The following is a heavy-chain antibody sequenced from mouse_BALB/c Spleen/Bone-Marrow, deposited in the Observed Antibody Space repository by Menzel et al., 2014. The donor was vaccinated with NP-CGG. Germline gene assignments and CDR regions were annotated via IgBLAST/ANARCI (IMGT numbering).Heavy chain of an antibody. J-gene: IGHJ1*01. CDR3: ARDENVGIYWYFDV. CDR2: IRNKANGYTT. V-gene: IGHV7-3*02. Sequence: EVKLEESGGGSVQPGGSLRLSCATSGFTFTDYYMSWVRPPPGKALEWLGFIRNKANGYTTEYSASVKGRFTISRDNSQRILYLQMNTLRAEDSATYYCARDENVGIYWYFDVWGAGTTVIVSS. CDR1: GFTFTDYY.